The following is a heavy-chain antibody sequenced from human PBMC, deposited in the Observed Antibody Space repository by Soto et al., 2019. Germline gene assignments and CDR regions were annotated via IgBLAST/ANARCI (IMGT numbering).Heavy chain of an antibody. CDR3: ARVIGYNYGLDV. CDR2: IGTAGDT. V-gene: IGHV3-13*01. CDR1: GFTFSSYD. Sequence: HPGGSLRLSCAASGFTFSSYDMHWVRQAAGKGLEWVSVIGTAGDTHYAGSVKGRFTISRENAKNSLYLQMNSLRAGDTAVYYCARVIGYNYGLDVWGQGTTVTVSS. D-gene: IGHD3-16*02. J-gene: IGHJ6*02.